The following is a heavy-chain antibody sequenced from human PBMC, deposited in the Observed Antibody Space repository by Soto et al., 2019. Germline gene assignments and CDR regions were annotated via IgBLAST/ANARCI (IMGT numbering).Heavy chain of an antibody. V-gene: IGHV3-33*01. J-gene: IGHJ4*02. Sequence: PVGSLILSWAASGFPFSGYGVHWVRQAPGKGLEWVAVIWYDGSNKYYADSVKGRFTISRDNSKNTLYLQMNSLRAEDTAVYNCATGVQVDYWGQGTLVPVSS. CDR2: IWYDGSNK. CDR1: GFPFSGYG. CDR3: ATGVQVDY.